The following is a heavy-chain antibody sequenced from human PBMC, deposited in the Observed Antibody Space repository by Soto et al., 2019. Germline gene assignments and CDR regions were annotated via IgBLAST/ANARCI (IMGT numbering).Heavy chain of an antibody. J-gene: IGHJ4*02. Sequence: LSLTCTVSGGSISSYYWSWIRQPPGKGLEWLSYISTSSSYTNYADSVKGRFTISRDNAMNSLYLQMNSLRAEDTAVYYCARLRLTGYFDYWGQGTLVTV. CDR1: GGSISSYY. V-gene: IGHV3-11*03. CDR3: ARLRLTGYFDY. CDR2: ISTSSSYT.